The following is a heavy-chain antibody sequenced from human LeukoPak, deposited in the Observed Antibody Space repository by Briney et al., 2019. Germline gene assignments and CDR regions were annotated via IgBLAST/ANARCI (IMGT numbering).Heavy chain of an antibody. Sequence: SETLSLTCAVYGGSFSGYYWSWIRQPPGKGLEWIGEINHSGSTNYNQSLKSRVTISVDTSKNQFSLKLSSVTAADTAVYYCARGANYDILTGYYKRENNWFDPWGQGTLVTVSS. CDR3: ARGANYDILTGYYKRENNWFDP. CDR2: INHSGST. CDR1: GGSFSGYY. D-gene: IGHD3-9*01. J-gene: IGHJ5*02. V-gene: IGHV4-34*01.